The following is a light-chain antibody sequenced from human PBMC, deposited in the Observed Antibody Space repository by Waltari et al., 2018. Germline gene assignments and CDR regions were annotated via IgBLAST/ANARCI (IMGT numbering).Light chain of an antibody. CDR1: DIGSKS. CDR3: QVWDSRSNRAI. CDR2: DDD. V-gene: IGLV3-21*04. J-gene: IGLJ2*01. Sequence: YELTQPPSVSVAPGETATITCEGDDIGSKSVQGYKLKPGQAPVLAIYDDDYRHSGIPERVSGSNPGDTATLTISRVEAGDEADYYCQVWDSRSNRAIFGGRTKVTVV.